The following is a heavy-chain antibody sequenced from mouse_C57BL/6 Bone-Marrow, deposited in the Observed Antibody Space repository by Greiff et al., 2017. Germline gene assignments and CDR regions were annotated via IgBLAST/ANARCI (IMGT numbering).Heavy chain of an antibody. Sequence: EVQLQQSGAELVRPGASVKLSCTASGFNIKDDYMHWVKQRPEQGLEWIGWIDPENGDTEYASKFQGKATITADTSSNTAYLQLSSLTSEDTAVYYCTTVNWYFDVGGTGTTVTVSS. CDR1: GFNIKDDY. J-gene: IGHJ1*03. V-gene: IGHV14-4*01. CDR2: IDPENGDT. CDR3: TTVNWYFDV.